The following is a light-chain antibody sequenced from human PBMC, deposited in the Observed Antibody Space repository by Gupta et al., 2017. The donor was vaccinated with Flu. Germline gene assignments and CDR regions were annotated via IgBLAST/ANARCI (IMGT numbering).Light chain of an antibody. CDR3: QHYGSSIFT. CDR2: AAS. J-gene: IGKJ3*01. CDR1: QSVSSSS. Sequence: IVLTQSPGTLSLSPGERATLSCRASQSVSSSSLAWYQQKPGQAPRLLIYAASSRATGIPDRFSGSGSGTDVTLTISRLEPEDFAVYYCQHYGSSIFTFGPGTKVDIK. V-gene: IGKV3-20*01.